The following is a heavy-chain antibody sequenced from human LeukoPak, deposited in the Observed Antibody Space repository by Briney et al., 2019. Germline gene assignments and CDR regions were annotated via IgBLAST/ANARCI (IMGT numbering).Heavy chain of an antibody. D-gene: IGHD3-10*01. CDR2: ISGSGGRT. J-gene: IGHJ4*02. Sequence: GGSLRLSCAASGFTFSSNYMSWVRQAPGKGLEWVSTISGSGGRTYHADAVKGRLTISRDNSKNSLYLQMNSLRAEDTAVYYCAKESGDSSSGSYWDYWGQGTLVTVSS. CDR3: AKESGDSSSGSYWDY. CDR1: GFTFSSNY. V-gene: IGHV3-23*01.